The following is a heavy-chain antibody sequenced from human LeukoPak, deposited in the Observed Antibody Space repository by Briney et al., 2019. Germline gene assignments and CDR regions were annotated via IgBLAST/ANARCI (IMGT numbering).Heavy chain of an antibody. CDR1: GYTFTSYD. D-gene: IGHD6-13*01. Sequence: WASVKVTCKASGYTFTSYDTNWVRQATGQGLEWMGWMNPNSGNTGYAQKFQGRVTMTRNTSISTAYMELGSLRSEDTAVYYCARGVSVAAAGTRDYWGQGTLVTVSS. CDR2: MNPNSGNT. CDR3: ARGVSVAAAGTRDY. J-gene: IGHJ4*02. V-gene: IGHV1-8*01.